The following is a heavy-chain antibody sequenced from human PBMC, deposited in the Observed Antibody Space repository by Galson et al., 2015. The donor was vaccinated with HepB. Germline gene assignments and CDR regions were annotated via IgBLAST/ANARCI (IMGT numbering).Heavy chain of an antibody. CDR1: GGSVSSGSYY. J-gene: IGHJ4*02. CDR3: ARDSHGDYVSGLDY. D-gene: IGHD4-17*01. V-gene: IGHV4-61*01. CDR2: IYYSGST. Sequence: ETLSLTCTVSGGSVSSGSYYWSWIRQPPGKGLEWIGYIYYSGSTNYNPSLKSRVTISVDTSKNQFSLKLSSVTAADTAVYYCARDSHGDYVSGLDYWGQGTLVTVSS.